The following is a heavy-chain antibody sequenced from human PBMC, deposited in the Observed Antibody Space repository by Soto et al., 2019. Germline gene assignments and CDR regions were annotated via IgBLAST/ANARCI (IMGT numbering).Heavy chain of an antibody. CDR1: GFTFSSYS. Sequence: EVQLVESGGGLVKPGGSLRLSCAASGFTFSSYSMNWVRQAPGKGLEWFSSINSGSFSINYADSVKGRFSISRDNAQNSLHLQMNNLRAEDTAVYYCARNESSNIYGMDVWGQGTTVTVSS. CDR3: ARNESSNIYGMDV. CDR2: INSGSFSI. V-gene: IGHV3-21*01. D-gene: IGHD6-6*01. J-gene: IGHJ6*02.